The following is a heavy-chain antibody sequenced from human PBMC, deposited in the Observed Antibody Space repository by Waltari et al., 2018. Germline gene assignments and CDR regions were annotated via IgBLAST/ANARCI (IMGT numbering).Heavy chain of an antibody. V-gene: IGHV4-38-2*01. J-gene: IGHJ3*02. CDR3: ARLKGSGLRPPAFDI. D-gene: IGHD3-3*01. CDR2: IDHSWRT. CDR1: GYSISSGYY. Sequence: QVQLPESGPGLVKPSETLSLTCAVSGYSISSGYYWGWLRQPPGKGLEWIGSIDHSWRTDYTPSLKRRVTISVETSKNQCPLKLSAVTAADTAVYYGARLKGSGLRPPAFDICGQGTMVTVSA.